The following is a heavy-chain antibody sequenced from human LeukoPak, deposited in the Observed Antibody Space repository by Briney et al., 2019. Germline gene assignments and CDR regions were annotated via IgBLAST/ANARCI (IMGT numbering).Heavy chain of an antibody. CDR2: TYYSGST. J-gene: IGHJ3*02. CDR3: ARDSSDYYDHAFDI. Sequence: PSETLSLTCTVSGGSISSYYWSWIRQPPGKGLEWIGYTYYSGSTNYNPSLKSRVTISVDTSKNQFSLKLSSVTAADTAVYYCARDSSDYYDHAFDIWGQGTMVTVSS. V-gene: IGHV4-59*01. D-gene: IGHD3-22*01. CDR1: GGSISSYY.